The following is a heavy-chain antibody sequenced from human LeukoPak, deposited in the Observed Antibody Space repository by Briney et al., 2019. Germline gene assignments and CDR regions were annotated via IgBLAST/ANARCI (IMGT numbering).Heavy chain of an antibody. CDR3: ARLSGSYSVWFDP. CDR1: GGSISSSGYY. J-gene: IGHJ5*02. CDR2: IYYSGST. V-gene: IGHV4-39*01. D-gene: IGHD1-26*01. Sequence: SETLSLTCTVSGGSISSSGYYWGWIRQPPGKGLEWIGSIYYSGSTYYNPSLKSRVTISVDTSKNQFSLKLSSVTAADTAVYYCARLSGSYSVWFDPWGQGTLVTVSS.